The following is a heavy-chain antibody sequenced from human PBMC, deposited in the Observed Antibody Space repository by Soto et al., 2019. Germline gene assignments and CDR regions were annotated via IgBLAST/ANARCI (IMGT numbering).Heavy chain of an antibody. CDR1: GGSISSGDYY. V-gene: IGHV4-61*08. Sequence: SETLSLTCTVSGGSISSGDYYWSWIRQPPGKGLEWIGYIYYSGSTNYNPSLKSRVTISVDTSKNQFSLKLSSVTAADTAVYYCAREKYCSQRDGLDVWGQGTPVTVSS. J-gene: IGHJ6*02. D-gene: IGHD2-8*02. CDR2: IYYSGST. CDR3: AREKYCSQRDGLDV.